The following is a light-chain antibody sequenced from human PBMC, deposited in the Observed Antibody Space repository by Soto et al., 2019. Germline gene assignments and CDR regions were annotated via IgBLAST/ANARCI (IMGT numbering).Light chain of an antibody. CDR3: SFYSTSSTLV. CDR2: DVT. J-gene: IGLJ3*02. Sequence: QSALTQPASVSGSPGQSITISCTGTSSDVGAYNYVSWYQQLPDKAPKLMIYDVTYRPSGVSNRFSGSKSGNTASLTISGLQAEDEAYYFCSFYSTSSTLVFGGGTKLTVL. V-gene: IGLV2-14*01. CDR1: SSDVGAYNY.